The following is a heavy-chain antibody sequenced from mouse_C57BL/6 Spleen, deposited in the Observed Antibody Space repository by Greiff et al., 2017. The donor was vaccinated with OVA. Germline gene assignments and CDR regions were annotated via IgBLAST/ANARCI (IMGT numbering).Heavy chain of an antibody. V-gene: IGHV10-1*01. CDR1: GFSFNTYA. J-gene: IGHJ1*03. Sequence: EVKLQESGGGLVQPKGSLKLSCAASGFSFNTYAMNWVRQAPGKGLEWVARIRSKSNNYATYYADSVKARFTISIDDSESMLYLQMNNLKTEDTAMYYCVRPLYYGSSYGDWYFDVWGTGTTVTVAS. CDR2: IRSKSNNYAT. CDR3: VRPLYYGSSYGDWYFDV. D-gene: IGHD1-1*01.